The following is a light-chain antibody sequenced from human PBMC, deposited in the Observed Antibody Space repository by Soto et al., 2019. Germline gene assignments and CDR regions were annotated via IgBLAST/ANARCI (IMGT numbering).Light chain of an antibody. CDR3: LQDSNWPWT. V-gene: IGKV1-6*01. J-gene: IGKJ1*01. CDR1: QAIRND. CDR2: GAS. Sequence: AIQMTQSPSSLSASVGDRVTITCRASQAIRNDLSWYQQKPGKAPNLLIYGASTLQSGVPSRFSGSGYGTQFTLTVSSLQPEDFATYYCLQDSNWPWTFGQGTKVEI.